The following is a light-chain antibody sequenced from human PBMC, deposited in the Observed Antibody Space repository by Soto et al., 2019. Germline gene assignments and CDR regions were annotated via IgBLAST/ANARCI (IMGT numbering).Light chain of an antibody. Sequence: EIVLTQSPDTLSLSPGERATLSCRASQSVGKNFLAWYQQKAGQAPRFLIHGASRRATGIPDRFSGSGSGTDFTLTISRLEPEDFAVYYCQQYADSPRTFVQGTKVEIK. CDR3: QQYADSPRT. V-gene: IGKV3-20*01. CDR2: GAS. CDR1: QSVGKNF. J-gene: IGKJ1*01.